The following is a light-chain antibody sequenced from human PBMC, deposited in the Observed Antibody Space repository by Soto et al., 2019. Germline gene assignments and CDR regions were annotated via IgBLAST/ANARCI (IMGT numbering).Light chain of an antibody. J-gene: IGKJ4*01. V-gene: IGKV3-20*01. CDR3: QQYGGSPPT. CDR2: GAS. CDR1: QSVSSNY. Sequence: EIVLTQSPGTLSLSPGERATLSCRASQSVSSNYLAWYQQKPGQAPRLLISGASSRTTGIPDRFSGSGSGTDFTLSLSRLEPEDFAVYYCQQYGGSPPTFGGGTKVEIK.